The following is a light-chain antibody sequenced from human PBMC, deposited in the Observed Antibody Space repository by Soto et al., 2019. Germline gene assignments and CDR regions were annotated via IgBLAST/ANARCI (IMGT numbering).Light chain of an antibody. J-gene: IGKJ5*01. Sequence: EIVMTQSPATLSVSPGERATLSCRASQTISSDLAWYQQKPGQSPRLLIYGASTRAHGVPTRFSGSGSGTEFTLTITSLQSEDFAVYYCQQYNNWPPITFGRGTRLEI. CDR3: QQYNNWPPIT. CDR2: GAS. V-gene: IGKV3-15*01. CDR1: QTISSD.